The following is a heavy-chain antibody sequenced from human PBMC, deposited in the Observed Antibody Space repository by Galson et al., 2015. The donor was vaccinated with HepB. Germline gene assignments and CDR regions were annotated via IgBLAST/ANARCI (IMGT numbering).Heavy chain of an antibody. V-gene: IGHV1-69*04. J-gene: IGHJ3*01. D-gene: IGHD3-22*01. Sequence: CKASGGTFSNFAINWVRQAPGQGLEWMGRIIPILGMTKYAQKFQGRVTITADTSTSTAYMELSSLRYEDTAEYYCARPKTYYYDLSGYYYDDGFDAWGQGTMVTVSS. CDR1: GGTFSNFA. CDR2: IIPILGMT. CDR3: ARPKTYYYDLSGYYYDDGFDA.